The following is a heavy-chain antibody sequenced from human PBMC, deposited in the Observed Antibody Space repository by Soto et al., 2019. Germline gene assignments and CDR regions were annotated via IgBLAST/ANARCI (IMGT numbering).Heavy chain of an antibody. CDR2: INQDGTAK. CDR3: ASDYGL. CDR1: GFTFGTHW. D-gene: IGHD4-17*01. Sequence: EVQLVESGGGLVQPGGSLRLSCAGSGFTFGTHWMSWVRQAPGKGPEWVANINQDGTAKSYVDSVKGRFTISRDNAKNSLYLQMNSLRVEDTAVYYCASDYGLGGQGSLVTVSS. J-gene: IGHJ4*02. V-gene: IGHV3-7*04.